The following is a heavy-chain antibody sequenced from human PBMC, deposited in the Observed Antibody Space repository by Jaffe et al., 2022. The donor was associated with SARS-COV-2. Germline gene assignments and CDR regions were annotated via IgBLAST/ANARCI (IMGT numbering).Heavy chain of an antibody. V-gene: IGHV1-69*01. D-gene: IGHD3-10*01. J-gene: IGHJ6*03. CDR2: IIPIFGTA. Sequence: QVQLVQSGAEVKKPGSSVKVSCKASGGTFSSYAISWVRQAPGQGLEWMGGIIPIFGTANYAQKFQGRVTITADESTSTAYMELSSLRSEDTAVYYCARVSERFGELLTTHYYYYYMDVWGKGTTVTVSS. CDR1: GGTFSSYA. CDR3: ARVSERFGELLTTHYYYYYMDV.